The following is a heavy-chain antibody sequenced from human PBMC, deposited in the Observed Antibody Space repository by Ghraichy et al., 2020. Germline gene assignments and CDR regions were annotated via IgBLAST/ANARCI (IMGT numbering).Heavy chain of an antibody. V-gene: IGHV3-21*01. Sequence: GSLRLSCAASGFTFSSYSMNWVRQAPGKGLEWVSSISSSSSYIYYADSVKGRFTISRDNAKNSLYLQMNSLRAEDTAVYYCAREQTQLRETYNWFDPWGQGTLVTVSS. CDR2: ISSSSSYI. CDR3: AREQTQLRETYNWFDP. D-gene: IGHD2-2*01. J-gene: IGHJ5*02. CDR1: GFTFSSYS.